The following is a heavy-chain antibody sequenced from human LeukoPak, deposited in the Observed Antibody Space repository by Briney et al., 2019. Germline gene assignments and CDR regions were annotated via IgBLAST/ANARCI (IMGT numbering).Heavy chain of an antibody. V-gene: IGHV3-15*01. CDR1: GFTFSNGW. J-gene: IGHJ4*02. Sequence: PGGSLRLSCAAFGFTFSNGWMSWVRQAPGKGLEWVGRIKSKSERGTTDYAAPVKGRFTISRDGSTNTVYLRMNSLKTEDTAVYFCTSNLYCSTSSCYTLDNWGQGTLVAVSP. CDR2: IKSKSERGTT. CDR3: TSNLYCSTSSCYTLDN. D-gene: IGHD2-2*02.